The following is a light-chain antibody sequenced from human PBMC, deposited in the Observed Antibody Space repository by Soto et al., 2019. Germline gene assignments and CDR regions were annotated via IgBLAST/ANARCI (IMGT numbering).Light chain of an antibody. J-gene: IGLJ2*01. CDR1: NIGSKS. CDR2: SDS. Sequence: SYELTQPPSVSVAPGKTARITCGGNNIGSKSVHWYQQKPGQAPVLVIYSDSDRPSGIPERFSGSNSGNTVTLTISRVEAGDEADYYCQVWDSSSDHVVFGGGTKLTVL. CDR3: QVWDSSSDHVV. V-gene: IGLV3-21*01.